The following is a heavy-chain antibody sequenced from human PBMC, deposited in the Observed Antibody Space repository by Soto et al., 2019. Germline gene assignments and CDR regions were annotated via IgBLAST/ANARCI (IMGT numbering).Heavy chain of an antibody. CDR2: INQVGST. CDR3: ARDYDHFDH. V-gene: IGHV4-34*01. J-gene: IGHJ4*02. CDR1: GGSFSGYY. Sequence: SATLSLTRAVSGGSFSGYYRSCIRQPPGKGLEWIVDINQVGSTNFNPSLESRLTISVDTSKNQFSLQLTSVTAADTAVYFCARDYDHFDHWGQGSLVTVSS. D-gene: IGHD3-16*01.